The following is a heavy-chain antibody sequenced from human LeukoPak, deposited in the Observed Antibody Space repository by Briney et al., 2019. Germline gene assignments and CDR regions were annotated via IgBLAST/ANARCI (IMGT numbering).Heavy chain of an antibody. V-gene: IGHV1-3*03. Sequence: ASVKVSCKASGYTFTSYAMHWVRQAPGQRLEWMGWINAGNGNTKYSQEFQGRVTITRDTSASTAYMELSSPRSEDMAVYYCARDSSSLRDGDAFDIWGQGTMVTVSS. D-gene: IGHD6-13*01. J-gene: IGHJ3*02. CDR3: ARDSSSLRDGDAFDI. CDR1: GYTFTSYA. CDR2: INAGNGNT.